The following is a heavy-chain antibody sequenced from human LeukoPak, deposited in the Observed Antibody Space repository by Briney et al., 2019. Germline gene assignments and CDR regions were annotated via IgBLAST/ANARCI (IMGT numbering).Heavy chain of an antibody. D-gene: IGHD3-3*01. J-gene: IGHJ3*02. CDR3: AKFGLRFFEWLSLGDDAFDI. CDR2: ISGSGGST. Sequence: PGGSLRLSXAASGFTFSSYAMSWVRQAPGKGVEWVSGISGSGGSTYYADSVKGRFTISRDNSKNTLYLQMNSLRAEDTAVYYCAKFGLRFFEWLSLGDDAFDIWGQGTMVTVSS. V-gene: IGHV3-23*01. CDR1: GFTFSSYA.